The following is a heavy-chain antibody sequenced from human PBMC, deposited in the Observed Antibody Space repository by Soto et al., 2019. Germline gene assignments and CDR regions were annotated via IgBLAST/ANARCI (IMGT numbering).Heavy chain of an antibody. J-gene: IGHJ4*02. D-gene: IGHD6-19*01. V-gene: IGHV1-8*01. CDR2: MNPNSGNT. CDR1: GYTFTSYD. Sequence: QVQLVQSGAEVKKPGASVKVSCKASGYTFTSYDINWVRQATGQGLEWMGWMNPNSGNTGYAQKFQGRVTMTRNTSISTAYMELSSLGSEDTAVYYCARGPFRIAVAGTGFRDYWGQGTLVTVSS. CDR3: ARGPFRIAVAGTGFRDY.